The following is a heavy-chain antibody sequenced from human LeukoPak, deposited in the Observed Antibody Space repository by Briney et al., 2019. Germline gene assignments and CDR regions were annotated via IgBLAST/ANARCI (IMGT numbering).Heavy chain of an antibody. Sequence: PSETLSLTCTVSGVSISSSSYYWGWIRQPPGKGLEWIGSIYYSGSTYYNPSLKGRVTISVDTSKHQFSLKLSSVTAADTAVYYCASLSIAVIWGQGTLVTVSS. V-gene: IGHV4-39*01. J-gene: IGHJ4*02. CDR1: GVSISSSSYY. CDR3: ASLSIAVI. D-gene: IGHD6-19*01. CDR2: IYYSGST.